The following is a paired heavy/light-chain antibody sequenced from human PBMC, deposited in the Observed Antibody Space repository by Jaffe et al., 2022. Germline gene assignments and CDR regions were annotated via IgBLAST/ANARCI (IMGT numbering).Heavy chain of an antibody. V-gene: IGHV4-34*01. CDR3: ARGRVLLWFGEPWGAFDI. D-gene: IGHD3-10*01. Sequence: QVQLQQWGAGLLKPSETLSLTCAVYGGSFSGYYWSWIRQPPGKGLEWIGEINHSGSTNYNPSLKSRVTISVDTSKNQFSLKLSSVTAADTAVYYCARGRVLLWFGEPWGAFDIWGQGTMVTVSS. CDR2: INHSGST. J-gene: IGHJ3*02. CDR1: GGSFSGYY.
Light chain of an antibody. J-gene: IGKJ2*01. CDR1: QSVSSSY. CDR2: GAS. V-gene: IGKV3-20*01. Sequence: EIVLTQSPGTLSLSPGERATLSCRASQSVSSSYLAWYQQKPGQAPRLLIYGASSRATGIPDRFSGSGSGTDFTLTISRLEPEDFAVYYCQQYGSSPEYTFGQGTKLEIK. CDR3: QQYGSSPEYT.